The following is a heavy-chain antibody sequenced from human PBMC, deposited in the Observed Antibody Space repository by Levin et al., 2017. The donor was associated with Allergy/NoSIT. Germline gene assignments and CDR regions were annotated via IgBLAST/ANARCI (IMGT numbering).Heavy chain of an antibody. J-gene: IGHJ4*02. CDR2: IYHSGST. CDR1: GGSISSSNW. V-gene: IGHV4-4*02. CDR3: ATLPYYDILTGYDRSIDY. Sequence: SETLSLTCAASGGSISSSNWRRWVRPPPGKGLEWIWEIYHSGSTNYNPSLKSRFTISVDKSKNQLSLKLSSVTAADTAVYYCATLPYYDILTGYDRSIDYWGQGTLVTVSS. D-gene: IGHD3-9*01.